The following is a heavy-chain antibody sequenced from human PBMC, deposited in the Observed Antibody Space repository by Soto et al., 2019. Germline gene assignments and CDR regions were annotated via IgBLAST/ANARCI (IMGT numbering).Heavy chain of an antibody. J-gene: IGHJ3*02. CDR1: GGTFSSYA. CDR3: ARKGDDFWRGAFDI. V-gene: IGHV1-69*01. Sequence: QVQLVQSGAEVKKPGSSVKVSCKASGGTFSSYAISWVRQAPGQGLEWMGGVIPIFGTANYAQKFQGRDTITADESTSTAYMELSSLRSEDMAVYYCARKGDDFWRGAFDIWGQGTMVTVSS. CDR2: VIPIFGTA. D-gene: IGHD3-3*01.